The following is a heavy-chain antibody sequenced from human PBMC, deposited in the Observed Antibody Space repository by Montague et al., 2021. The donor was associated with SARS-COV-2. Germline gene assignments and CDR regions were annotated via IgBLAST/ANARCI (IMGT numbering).Heavy chain of an antibody. V-gene: IGHV4-39*01. CDR3: ARRARWNIVVVVGDRHAFDI. Sequence: SETLSLTCTVSGGSISSSSYYWGWIRQPPGKGLEWIGSIYYTGSPYYNPSLKSRVTISVDTSKNQFSLNLSSVTAADTAVYYCARRARWNIVVVVGDRHAFDICGQGTMVTVSS. J-gene: IGHJ3*02. CDR2: IYYTGSP. CDR1: GGSISSSSYY. D-gene: IGHD2-15*01.